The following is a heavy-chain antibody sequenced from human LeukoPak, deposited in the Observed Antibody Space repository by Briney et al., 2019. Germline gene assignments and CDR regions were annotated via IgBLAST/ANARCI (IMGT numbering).Heavy chain of an antibody. CDR1: GGSFSGYY. V-gene: IGHV4-34*01. CDR2: INHSGST. J-gene: IGHJ4*02. D-gene: IGHD5-18*01. Sequence: SQTLSLTCAVYGGSFSGYYWSWIRQPPGKGLEWIGEINHSGSTNYNPSLKSRVTISVDTSKNQFSLNLSSVTAADTAVYFCARGRYSFGYWGQGTLVTVSS. CDR3: ARGRYSFGY.